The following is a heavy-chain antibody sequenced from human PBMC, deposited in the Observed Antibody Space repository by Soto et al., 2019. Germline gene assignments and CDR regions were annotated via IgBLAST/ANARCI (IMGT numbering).Heavy chain of an antibody. V-gene: IGHV4-34*01. CDR3: AIWYYYDSSGYYQRADAFDI. J-gene: IGHJ3*02. CDR2: INHSGST. D-gene: IGHD3-22*01. Sequence: QVQLQQWGAGLLKPSETLSLTCAVYGGSFSGYYWSWIRQPPGKGLEWIGEINHSGSTNYNPSLKSRVTLSVDSSKNLFSLKLSSVTAADTAVYYCAIWYYYDSSGYYQRADAFDIWCQGTMVTVSS. CDR1: GGSFSGYY.